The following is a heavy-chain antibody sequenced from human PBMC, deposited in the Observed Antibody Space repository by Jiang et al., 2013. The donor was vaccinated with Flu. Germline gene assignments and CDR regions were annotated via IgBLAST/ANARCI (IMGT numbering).Heavy chain of an antibody. D-gene: IGHD3-22*01. CDR1: GFTFGDYA. CDR3: TRNYYDSSGYNDH. V-gene: IGHV3-49*05. CDR2: IRSKAYGGTT. J-gene: IGHJ4*02. Sequence: GLVKPGRSLRLSCTASGFTFGDYAMSWFRQAPGKGLEWVGFIRSKAYGGTTEYAASVKGRFTISRDGSKSIAYLQMNSLKTEDTAVYYCTRNYYDSSGYNDHWGQGTLVTVSS.